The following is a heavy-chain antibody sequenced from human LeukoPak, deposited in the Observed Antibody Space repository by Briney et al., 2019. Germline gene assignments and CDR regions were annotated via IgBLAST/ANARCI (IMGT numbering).Heavy chain of an antibody. CDR3: ARDNWNDFWSGYFGY. CDR2: ISAYNGNT. D-gene: IGHD3-3*01. Sequence: ASVKVSCKASGYTFTSYGISWVRQAPGQGLEWMGWISAYNGNTNYAQKLQGRVTMTTDTSTSTAYMELRSLRSDDTAVYYCARDNWNDFWSGYFGYWGQGTLVTVSS. J-gene: IGHJ4*02. CDR1: GYTFTSYG. V-gene: IGHV1-18*01.